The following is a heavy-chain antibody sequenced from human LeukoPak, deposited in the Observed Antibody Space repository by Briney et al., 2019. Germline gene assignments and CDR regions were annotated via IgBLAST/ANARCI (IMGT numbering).Heavy chain of an antibody. CDR2: INPNSGGT. CDR3: ARLRILTGYYYLDY. J-gene: IGHJ4*02. CDR1: GYTFTGYY. D-gene: IGHD3-9*01. V-gene: IGHV1-2*02. Sequence: GASVKVSCKASGYTFTGYYMHWVRQAPGQGLEWMGWINPNSGGTNYAQKFQGRVTMTRDTSTSTAYMELSRLRSDDTAVYYCARLRILTGYYYLDYWGQGTLVTVSS.